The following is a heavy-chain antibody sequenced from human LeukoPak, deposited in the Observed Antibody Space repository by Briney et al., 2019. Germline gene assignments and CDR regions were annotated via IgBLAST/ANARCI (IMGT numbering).Heavy chain of an antibody. CDR1: GGSISSYY. D-gene: IGHD6-6*01. CDR3: ARSSSPPPYYYYMDV. CDR2: IYYSGST. V-gene: IGHV4-59*08. J-gene: IGHJ6*03. Sequence: SETLSLTCTVSGGSISSYYWSWIRQPPGKGLEWIGYIYYSGSTNYNPSLKSRVTISVDTSKNQFSLKLSSVTAADTAVYYCARSSSPPPYYYYMDVWGKGTTVTASS.